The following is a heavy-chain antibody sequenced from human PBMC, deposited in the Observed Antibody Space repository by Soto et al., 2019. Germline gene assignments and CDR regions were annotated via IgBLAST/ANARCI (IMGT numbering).Heavy chain of an antibody. CDR3: AKDSGLYGDYPGFDY. Sequence: QVQLVESGGGVVQPGRSLRLSCAASGFTFSSYGMHWVRQAPGKGLEWVAVISYDGSNKYYADSVKGRFTISRDNSKNTLYLQMNSLRAEDTAVYYCAKDSGLYGDYPGFDYWGKGTLVTVSS. CDR2: ISYDGSNK. J-gene: IGHJ4*02. CDR1: GFTFSSYG. D-gene: IGHD4-17*01. V-gene: IGHV3-30*18.